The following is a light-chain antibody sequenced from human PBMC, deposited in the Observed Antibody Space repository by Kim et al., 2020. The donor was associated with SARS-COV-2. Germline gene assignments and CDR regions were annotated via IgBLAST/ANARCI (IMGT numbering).Light chain of an antibody. CDR3: AAWDDSLSGV. J-gene: IGLJ3*02. CDR2: RNN. CDR1: SSNIGSNY. Sequence: QSVLTQPPSASGTPGQTVTISCSGSSSNIGSNYVYWYQQLPGTAPKLLIYRNNQRPSGVPDRFSGSKSGTSASLAISGLRSEDEADYYCAAWDDSLSGVFGGGTQLTVL. V-gene: IGLV1-47*01.